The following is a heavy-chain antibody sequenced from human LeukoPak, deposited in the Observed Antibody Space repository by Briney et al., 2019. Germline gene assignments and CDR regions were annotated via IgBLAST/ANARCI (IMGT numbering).Heavy chain of an antibody. CDR3: AKGYYYGSGSYDY. Sequence: GRSLRLSCAASGFTFSSYGMHWVRQAPGKGLEWVAVISYDGSNKYYADSVKGRFTISRDNSKNTLYLQMNSLRAEDTAVYYCAKGYYYGSGSYDYWGREPWSPSPQ. CDR1: GFTFSSYG. V-gene: IGHV3-30*18. CDR2: ISYDGSNK. J-gene: IGHJ4*02. D-gene: IGHD3-10*01.